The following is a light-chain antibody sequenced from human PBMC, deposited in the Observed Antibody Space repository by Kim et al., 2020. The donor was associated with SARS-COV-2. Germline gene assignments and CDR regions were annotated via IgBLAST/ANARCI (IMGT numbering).Light chain of an antibody. J-gene: IGLJ3*02. V-gene: IGLV3-21*04. CDR2: YDR. CDR3: QLWDRTSDHRV. Sequence: SYELTQPPSVSVDPGKTARITCGGNDIGSKSVHWYQQKPGQAPVLVIYYDRERPSAIPERFSGSNSGNTATLTISRVEAGDEADYYRQLWDRTSDHRVFG. CDR1: DIGSKS.